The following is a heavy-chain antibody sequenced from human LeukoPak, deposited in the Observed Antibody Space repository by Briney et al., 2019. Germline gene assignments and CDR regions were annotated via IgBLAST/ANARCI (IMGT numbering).Heavy chain of an antibody. CDR1: GGTFSSYA. J-gene: IGHJ5*02. Sequence: ASVKVSCKASGGTFSSYAISWVRQAPGQGLEWMGGIIPIFGTANYAQKFQGRVTITTDESTSTAYMELSSLRSEDTAVYYCARGTCSSTSCYALWWFDPWGQGTLVTVSS. D-gene: IGHD2-2*01. CDR3: ARGTCSSTSCYALWWFDP. CDR2: IIPIFGTA. V-gene: IGHV1-69*05.